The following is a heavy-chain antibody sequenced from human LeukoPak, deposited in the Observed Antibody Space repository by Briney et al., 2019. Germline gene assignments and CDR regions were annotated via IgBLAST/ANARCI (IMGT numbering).Heavy chain of an antibody. D-gene: IGHD3-9*01. CDR3: AGNGDNYDILTEHNWFDP. CDR1: GGTFSSYA. J-gene: IGHJ5*02. CDR2: IIPILGIA. V-gene: IGHV1-69*04. Sequence: GASVTVSCKASGGTFSSYAISWVRQAPGQGLEWMGRIIPILGIANYAQKFQGRVTITADKSTSTAYMELSSLRSEDTAVYYCAGNGDNYDILTEHNWFDPWGQGTLVTVSS.